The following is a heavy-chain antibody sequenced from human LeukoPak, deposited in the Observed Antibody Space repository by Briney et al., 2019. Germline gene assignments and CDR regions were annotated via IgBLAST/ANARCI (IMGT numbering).Heavy chain of an antibody. V-gene: IGHV2-5*01. Sequence: SGTTLANPTQTLTLTCTLSGFSLISSGVGVGWVRQPPGKALEWLALIYWNDDKRYTPSLRSRLTLNKDTSKNQVVLTMTNMDPLDTATYCCARRPKEIWGSYDNWGQGILVTVSS. J-gene: IGHJ4*02. CDR2: IYWNDDK. CDR1: GFSLISSGVG. D-gene: IGHD3-16*01. CDR3: ARRPKEIWGSYDN.